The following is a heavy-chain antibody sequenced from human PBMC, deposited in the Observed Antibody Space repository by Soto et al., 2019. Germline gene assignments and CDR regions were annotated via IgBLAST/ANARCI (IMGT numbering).Heavy chain of an antibody. CDR1: GFTFSNAW. J-gene: IGHJ4*02. CDR2: IKSKTDGGAT. D-gene: IGHD2-15*01. Sequence: EVQLVESGGGLVKHGGYLRLSCAASGFTFSNAWMSWVRQAPGKGLEWVGSIKSKTDGGATDYAAPVKGRFTISRDDSKNTLYLQMNSLKTEDTAVYYCTTDLEVYCSGGSCYPSYFDYWGQGTLVTVSS. V-gene: IGHV3-15*01. CDR3: TTDLEVYCSGGSCYPSYFDY.